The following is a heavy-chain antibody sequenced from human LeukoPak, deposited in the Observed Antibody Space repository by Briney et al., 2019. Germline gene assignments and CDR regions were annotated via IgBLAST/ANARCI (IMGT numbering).Heavy chain of an antibody. CDR2: IKEDGSVQ. CDR3: ARGIYGDPVAFDS. CDR1: GFTFTSSW. D-gene: IGHD4-17*01. V-gene: IGHV3-7*01. Sequence: GGSLRLSCVVSGFTFTSSWMTWVRQAPGKGLEWVANIKEDGSVQHYVDSVKGRFTISRDNARNTVHLLMSSLTVEDTGVYYCARGIYGDPVAFDSWGQGALVTVSS. J-gene: IGHJ4*02.